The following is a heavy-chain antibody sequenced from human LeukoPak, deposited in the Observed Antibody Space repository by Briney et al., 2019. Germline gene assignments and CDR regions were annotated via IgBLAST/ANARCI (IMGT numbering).Heavy chain of an antibody. J-gene: IGHJ4*02. D-gene: IGHD2-2*01. V-gene: IGHV4-34*01. CDR2: IHRSGST. Sequence: SSETLSLTCVVYGGSFSADYGIWVRQPPGKGLEWIGEIHRSGSTNYNPSLKSRVTISVDKSKNQFSLKLSSVTAADTAVYYCARAPAAMGGHYFDYWGQGTLVTVSS. CDR3: ARAPAAMGGHYFDY. CDR1: GGSFSADY.